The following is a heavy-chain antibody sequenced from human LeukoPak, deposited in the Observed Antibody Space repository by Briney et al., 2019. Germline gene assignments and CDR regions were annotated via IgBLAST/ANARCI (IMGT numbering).Heavy chain of an antibody. CDR3: ARDSPFAYCGGDCAEYFDY. CDR1: GYTFTGYY. D-gene: IGHD2-21*01. Sequence: ASVKVSCKASGYTFTGYYMHWVRQAPGQGLEWMGWINPNSDGTNYAQKFQGRVTMTRDTSISTAYMELSRLRSDDTAVYYCARDSPFAYCGGDCAEYFDYWGQGTLVTVSS. CDR2: INPNSDGT. J-gene: IGHJ4*02. V-gene: IGHV1-2*02.